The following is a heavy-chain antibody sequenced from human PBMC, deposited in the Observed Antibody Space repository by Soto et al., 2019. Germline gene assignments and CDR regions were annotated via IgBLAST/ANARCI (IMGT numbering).Heavy chain of an antibody. J-gene: IGHJ6*04. D-gene: IGHD5-12*01. Sequence: ASVKVSCKAPADTFTSYYIHWVRQAPGHGLEWMGIINPNGGSTRFAQTFQGRITMTTDTSTSTVYMELRSLRSEDTAVYYSARDPVDIVATTNYYYYYGMDVWGEGTTVTVSS. CDR2: INPNGGST. V-gene: IGHV1-46*01. CDR3: ARDPVDIVATTNYYYYYGMDV. CDR1: ADTFTSYY.